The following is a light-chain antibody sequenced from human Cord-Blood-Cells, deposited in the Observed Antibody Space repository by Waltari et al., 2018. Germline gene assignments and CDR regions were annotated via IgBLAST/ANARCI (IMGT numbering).Light chain of an antibody. Sequence: QSALTQPPSPSGSPGQSVTIPCTGTSSDVGGYTYVSWYQQHPGKAPNLMIQEVSKRPSGVPDRFSGSKSGNTASLTVAGLQDEDEADYYCSSYAGSNKVFGGGTKLTVL. CDR1: SSDVGGYTY. CDR2: EVS. J-gene: IGLJ2*01. CDR3: SSYAGSNKV. V-gene: IGLV2-8*01.